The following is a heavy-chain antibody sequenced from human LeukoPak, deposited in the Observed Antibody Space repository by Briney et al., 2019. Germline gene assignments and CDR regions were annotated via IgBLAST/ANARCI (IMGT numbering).Heavy chain of an antibody. J-gene: IGHJ4*02. CDR1: GFTFSSYS. Sequence: GGSLRLSCAASGFTFSSYSMNWVRQAPGKGLEWVSSISSSSSYIYYADSVKGRFTISRDNAKNSLYLQMNSLRAEDTAVYYCARDRSGSGSFPYYFDYWGQGTLVTVSS. V-gene: IGHV3-21*01. D-gene: IGHD3-10*01. CDR2: ISSSSSYI. CDR3: ARDRSGSGSFPYYFDY.